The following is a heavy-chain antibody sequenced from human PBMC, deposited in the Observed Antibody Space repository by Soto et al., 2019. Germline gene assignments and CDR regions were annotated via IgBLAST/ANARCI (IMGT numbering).Heavy chain of an antibody. Sequence: SETLSLTCTVSGGSISSSNYYWGWIRQPPGKGLEWIGSIYYSGSTYYNPSLKSRVTISVETSTNQFSLTLTSVTAADTAIYYCSRGSLGGYYGAFDVWGQGTMVTVSS. CDR3: SRGSLGGYYGAFDV. J-gene: IGHJ3*01. CDR2: IYYSGST. D-gene: IGHD3-10*01. V-gene: IGHV4-39*01. CDR1: GGSISSSNYY.